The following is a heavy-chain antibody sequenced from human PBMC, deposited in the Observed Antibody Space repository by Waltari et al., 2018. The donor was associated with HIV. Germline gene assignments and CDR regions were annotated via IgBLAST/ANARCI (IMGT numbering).Heavy chain of an antibody. CDR2: IRSRGSTI. V-gene: IGHV3-48*03. Sequence: EVQLVESGGGLVQPGGSPRLSRAASGFTLSSSEMNWVARAPGKGLEWVSYIRSRGSTIYYADAVKGRFTISRDNAKNSLYLQMNSLRAEDTAVYYCARVGDYVRYYFDYWGQGTLVTVSS. J-gene: IGHJ4*02. CDR3: ARVGDYVRYYFDY. D-gene: IGHD4-17*01. CDR1: GFTLSSSE.